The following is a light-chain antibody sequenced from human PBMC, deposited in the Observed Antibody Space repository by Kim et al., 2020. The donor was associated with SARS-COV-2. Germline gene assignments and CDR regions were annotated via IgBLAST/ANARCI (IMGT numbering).Light chain of an antibody. J-gene: IGKJ5*01. CDR1: QSVRSGY. V-gene: IGKV3-20*01. CDR2: DAS. CDR3: QQYTSSPIT. Sequence: SPGERATLSCRASQSVRSGYLAWYQQKPGQAPRLLMYDASSRATGIPDRFSGSGSGTDFTLTISRLEPEDFAVYYCQQYTSSPITFGQGTRLEIK.